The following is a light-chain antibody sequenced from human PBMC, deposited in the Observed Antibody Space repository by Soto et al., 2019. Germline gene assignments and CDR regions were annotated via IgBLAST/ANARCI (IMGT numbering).Light chain of an antibody. CDR3: QQYNNWRIT. Sequence: EIVMTLSPATLSVSPGERATLSCRASQSVSSNLAWYQQKPGQAPRLLIYGASTRATGIPARFSGSGSGTEFTLTISSLQSEDFAVYYCQQYNNWRITFGGGTKVDIK. CDR1: QSVSSN. CDR2: GAS. J-gene: IGKJ4*01. V-gene: IGKV3-15*01.